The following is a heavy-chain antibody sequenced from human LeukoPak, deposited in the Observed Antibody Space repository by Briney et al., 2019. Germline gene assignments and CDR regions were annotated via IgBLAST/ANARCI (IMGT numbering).Heavy chain of an antibody. D-gene: IGHD3-22*01. CDR1: GFTFSSYG. CDR3: AKGAEEGVVITSVYYYYMDV. V-gene: IGHV3-30*02. Sequence: GGSLRLSCAASGFTFSSYGMHWVRQAPGKGLEWVAFIRYDGSNKYYADSVKGRFTISRDNSKNTLYLQMNSLRAEDTAVYYSAKGAEEGVVITSVYYYYMDVWGKGTTVTISS. CDR2: IRYDGSNK. J-gene: IGHJ6*03.